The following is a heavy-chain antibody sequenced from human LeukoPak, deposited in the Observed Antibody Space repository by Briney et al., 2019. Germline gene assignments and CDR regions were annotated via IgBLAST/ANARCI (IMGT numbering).Heavy chain of an antibody. V-gene: IGHV1-2*04. CDR2: INPNSGGT. J-gene: IGHJ4*02. Sequence: PSVKVSCKASGYTFTGYYMHWVRQAPGQGLEWMGWINPNSGGTNYAQKFQGWVTMTTDTSTSTAYMELRSLRSDDTAVYYCARSGSSRNPTSHWGQGTLVTVSS. CDR1: GYTFTGYY. CDR3: ARSGSSRNPTSH. D-gene: IGHD6-13*01.